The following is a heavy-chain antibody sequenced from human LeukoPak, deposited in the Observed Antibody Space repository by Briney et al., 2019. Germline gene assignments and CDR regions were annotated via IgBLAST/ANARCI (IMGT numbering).Heavy chain of an antibody. Sequence: ASVKVSCKASGYTFTSYDINWVRQATGQGLEWMGWMNPNSGNTGYAQKFQGRVTMTRNTSISTAYMELSSLRSEDTAVYYCARESAYSYGYSFRYWGQGTLVTVSS. CDR2: MNPNSGNT. D-gene: IGHD5-18*01. CDR3: ARESAYSYGYSFRY. CDR1: GYTFTSYD. V-gene: IGHV1-8*01. J-gene: IGHJ4*02.